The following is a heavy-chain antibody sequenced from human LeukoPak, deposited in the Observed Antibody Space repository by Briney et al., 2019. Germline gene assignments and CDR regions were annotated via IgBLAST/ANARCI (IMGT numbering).Heavy chain of an antibody. J-gene: IGHJ5*02. V-gene: IGHV4-38-2*01. Sequence: SETLSLTCAVSGYSISSGYYWGWIRQPPGKGLEWIGSIYHSGSTYYNPSLKSRVTISVDTSKNQCSLKLSSVTAADTAVYYCARGWGSTSSNYFDPWGQGTLVTVSS. CDR2: IYHSGST. D-gene: IGHD2-2*01. CDR3: ARGWGSTSSNYFDP. CDR1: GYSISSGYY.